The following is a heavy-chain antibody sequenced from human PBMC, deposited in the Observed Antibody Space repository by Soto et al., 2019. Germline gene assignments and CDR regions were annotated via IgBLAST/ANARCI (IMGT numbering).Heavy chain of an antibody. CDR2: IIPIFGTA. D-gene: IGHD6-6*01. Sequence: QVQLVQSGAEVKKPGSSVKVSCKASGGTFSSYAISWERQAPGQGLEWMGGIIPIFGTANYAQKFQGRVTITADESTSTAYMELGSLRSDDTAVYYCARVAGIAARHKLVTRGWFDPWGQGTLVTVSS. CDR3: ARVAGIAARHKLVTRGWFDP. V-gene: IGHV1-69*01. CDR1: GGTFSSYA. J-gene: IGHJ5*02.